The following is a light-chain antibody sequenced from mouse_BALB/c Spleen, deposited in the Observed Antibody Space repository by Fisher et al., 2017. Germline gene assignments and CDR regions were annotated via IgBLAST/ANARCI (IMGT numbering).Light chain of an antibody. CDR2: STS. CDR1: SSVSY. CDR3: QQRSSYPFT. Sequence: IVITQTTAIMSASPGEKVTITCSASSSVSYMHWFQQKPGTSPKLWIYSTSNLASGVPARFSGSGSGTSYSLTISRMEAEDAATYYCQQRSSYPFTFGSGTKWKLK. V-gene: IGKV4-57*01. J-gene: IGKJ4*01.